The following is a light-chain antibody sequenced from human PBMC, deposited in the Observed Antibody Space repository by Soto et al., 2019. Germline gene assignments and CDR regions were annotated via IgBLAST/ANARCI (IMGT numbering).Light chain of an antibody. CDR3: SSYTTTTRL. V-gene: IGLV2-14*01. Sequence: QSVLTQPASVSGSPGQSITISCTGTSSDIGSNNYVSRFQQRPGKPPTLIIYEVSTRPSGVSNHFSGSKSGNTASLTISGLLPEDEAEYYCSSYTTTTRLFGGGTKVTVL. CDR1: SSDIGSNNY. J-gene: IGLJ3*02. CDR2: EVS.